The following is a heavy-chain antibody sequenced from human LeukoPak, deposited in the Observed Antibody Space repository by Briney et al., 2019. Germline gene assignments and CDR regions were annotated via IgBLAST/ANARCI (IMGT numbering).Heavy chain of an antibody. CDR3: ASLGTGYSSGWATYYFDY. V-gene: IGHV3-66*01. CDR1: RFTVSSNY. D-gene: IGHD6-19*01. J-gene: IGHJ4*02. CDR2: IYSGGST. Sequence: GGSLRLSCAASRFTVSSNYMSWVRQAPGKGLEWVSVIYSGGSTYYADSVKGRFTISRDNSKNTLYLQMNSLRAEDTAVYYCASLGTGYSSGWATYYFDYWGQGTLVTVSS.